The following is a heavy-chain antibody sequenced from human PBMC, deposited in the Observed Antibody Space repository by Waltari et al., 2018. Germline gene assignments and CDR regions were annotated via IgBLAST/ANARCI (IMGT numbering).Heavy chain of an antibody. CDR1: GHTFTSYG. CDR3: ERGVYSSSRGPVGELDY. D-gene: IGHD6-13*01. CDR2: ISAYNGNT. J-gene: IGHJ4*02. V-gene: IGHV1-18*01. Sequence: QVQLVQSGAEVKKPGASVKVSCKASGHTFTSYGISWVRQAPGQGLEWMGWISAYNGNTNYAQKLQRRVTRTTDTSTRTANMELRSLRTDETAVYYWERGVYSSSRGPVGELDYWGQGTLVTVSS.